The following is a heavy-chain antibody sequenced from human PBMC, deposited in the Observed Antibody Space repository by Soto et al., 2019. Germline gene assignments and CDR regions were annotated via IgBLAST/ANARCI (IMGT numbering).Heavy chain of an antibody. CDR2: ISYDGRVE. J-gene: IGHJ4*02. D-gene: IGHD3-10*01. CDR1: GVTFSSYG. V-gene: IGHV3-30*18. Sequence: SLRLSCAVSGVTFSSYGMHWVRQAAGKGLEWVAVISYDGRVEYYADSVKGRFTISRDNSKNTLYLQMNSLRAEDTAVYYCAKLQGGGSGEQHRCFDSWGQGTLVTISS. CDR3: AKLQGGGSGEQHRCFDS.